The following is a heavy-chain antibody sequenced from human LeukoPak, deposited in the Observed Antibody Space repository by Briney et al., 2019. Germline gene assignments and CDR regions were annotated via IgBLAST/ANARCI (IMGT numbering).Heavy chain of an antibody. CDR3: AKDSLLNIVVVTASSPLGY. D-gene: IGHD2-21*02. CDR1: GFTFSSYG. J-gene: IGHJ4*02. Sequence: PGASLRLSCAASGFTFSSYGMHWVRQAPGKGLEWVAVISPDGSNKYYADSVKGRFTISRDNSKNTLYLQMNSLRAEDTAVYYCAKDSLLNIVVVTASSPLGYWGQGTLVTVSS. CDR2: ISPDGSNK. V-gene: IGHV3-30*18.